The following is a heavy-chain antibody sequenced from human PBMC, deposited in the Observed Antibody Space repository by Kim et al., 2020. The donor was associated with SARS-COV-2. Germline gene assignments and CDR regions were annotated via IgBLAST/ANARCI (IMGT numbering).Heavy chain of an antibody. Sequence: PSFQGHVTISADKSISTAYLQWSSLKASDTAMYYCARLDYYDSSGPIDYWGQGTLVTVSS. CDR3: ARLDYYDSSGPIDY. V-gene: IGHV5-10-1*01. J-gene: IGHJ4*02. D-gene: IGHD3-22*01.